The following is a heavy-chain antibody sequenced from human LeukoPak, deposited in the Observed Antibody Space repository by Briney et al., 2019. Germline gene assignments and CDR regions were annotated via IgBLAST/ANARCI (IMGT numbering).Heavy chain of an antibody. CDR2: ISDYNGNT. CDR1: GYTFTSYG. V-gene: IGHV1-18*01. Sequence: ASVKVSCKASGYTFTSYGISGVRQAPGQGLEWMGWISDYNGNTNSAQKLRGRVTMTTDTSTSTAYMELRSLRSDDTAVYYCARFERWTGTVYLDYWGQGTLVTVSS. D-gene: IGHD4-11*01. J-gene: IGHJ4*02. CDR3: ARFERWTGTVYLDY.